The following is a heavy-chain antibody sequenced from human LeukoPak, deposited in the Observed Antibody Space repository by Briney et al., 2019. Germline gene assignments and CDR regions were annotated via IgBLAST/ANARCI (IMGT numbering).Heavy chain of an antibody. Sequence: GGSLRLSCEGSAFIFSGHWMNWVRQTPGKGLEWVASIKEDGSERQYVDSVKGRFSISRDNAKNSLYLQMNSLRAEDTAVYYCARGKYPGATELFDYWGQGTLVTVSS. CDR3: ARGKYPGATELFDY. V-gene: IGHV3-7*01. CDR1: AFIFSGHW. CDR2: IKEDGSER. J-gene: IGHJ4*02. D-gene: IGHD1-26*01.